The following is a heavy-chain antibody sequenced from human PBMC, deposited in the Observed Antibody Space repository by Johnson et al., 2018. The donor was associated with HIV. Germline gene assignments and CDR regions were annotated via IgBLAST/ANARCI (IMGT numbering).Heavy chain of an antibody. D-gene: IGHD6-13*01. Sequence: VQLVESGGGLVQPGRSLRLSCAASGFTFDDYAMHWVRQAPGKGLEWVSGISWNSGSIGYADSVKGRFTISRDNAKNSLYLQMNSLRAEDTALYYCARDLAYNSRWTGAFDIWGQGTMVTVSS. CDR1: GFTFDDYA. CDR3: ARDLAYNSRWTGAFDI. CDR2: ISWNSGSI. V-gene: IGHV3-9*01. J-gene: IGHJ3*02.